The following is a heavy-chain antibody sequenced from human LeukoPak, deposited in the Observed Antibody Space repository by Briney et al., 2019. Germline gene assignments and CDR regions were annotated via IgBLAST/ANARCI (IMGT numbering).Heavy chain of an antibody. V-gene: IGHV4-30-4*08. CDR2: IYYSGST. Sequence: SETLSLTCTVSGGSISSGDYYWSWIRQPPGKGLEWIGYIYYSGSTYYNPALKSRVTISVDTSKNQFSLKLSSVTAADTAVYYCARRDTAMVNFDYWGPGTLVTVSS. D-gene: IGHD5-18*01. CDR1: GGSISSGDYY. CDR3: ARRDTAMVNFDY. J-gene: IGHJ4*02.